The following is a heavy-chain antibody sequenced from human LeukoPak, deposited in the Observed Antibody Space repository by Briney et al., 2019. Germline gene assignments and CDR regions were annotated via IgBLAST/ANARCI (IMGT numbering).Heavy chain of an antibody. CDR3: ARDPDSSGYYSLYYFDY. J-gene: IGHJ4*02. D-gene: IGHD3-22*01. V-gene: IGHV3-30-3*01. CDR1: GFTFSSYA. Sequence: GGSLRLSRAASGFTFSSYAMHWVRQAPGKGLEWVAVISYDGSNKYYADSVKGRFTISRDNSKNTLYLRMNSLRAEDTAVYYCARDPDSSGYYSLYYFDYWGQGTLVTVSS. CDR2: ISYDGSNK.